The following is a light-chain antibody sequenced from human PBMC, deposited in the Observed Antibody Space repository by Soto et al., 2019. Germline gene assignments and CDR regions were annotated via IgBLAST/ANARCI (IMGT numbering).Light chain of an antibody. V-gene: IGKV2-30*01. Sequence: GVITQSPLSLPRPPWQPGSLSFRSCQNPVYSDGNTYLNWYQQRPGQPPRRLIYKVSNRDSGVPDRFSGSGSGSDFTLKISRVEAEDVGVYYCMQGTHWPPTFGGGTKVDIK. CDR3: MQGTHWPPT. J-gene: IGKJ4*01. CDR2: KVS. CDR1: QNPVYSDGNTY.